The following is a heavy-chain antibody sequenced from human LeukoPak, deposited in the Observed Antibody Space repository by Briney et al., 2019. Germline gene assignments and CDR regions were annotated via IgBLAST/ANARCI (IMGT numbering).Heavy chain of an antibody. V-gene: IGHV3-23*01. Sequence: GGSLRLSCAASGFTFSSYAMSWVRQAPGKGLEWVSAISKSGDSTFYADSVKGRFTISRDNSQNTLYVQMNSLRAEDTAVYYCARDLDVVMVYAFDYWGQGTLVTVSS. J-gene: IGHJ4*02. CDR3: ARDLDVVMVYAFDY. CDR2: ISKSGDST. CDR1: GFTFSSYA. D-gene: IGHD2-8*01.